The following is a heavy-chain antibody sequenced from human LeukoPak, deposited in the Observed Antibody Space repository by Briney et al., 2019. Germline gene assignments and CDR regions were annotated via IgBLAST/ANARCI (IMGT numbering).Heavy chain of an antibody. CDR3: AREWALSGTGSIGCPY. CDR2: INPSGGGT. Sequence: ASVKVSCKASGYTFIRYYMHWVRQAPGQGLEWTGTINPSGGGTSYAQKFQGRVTMTSDTSTTTVYMELSGLRSEDTAVYYCAREWALSGTGSIGCPYWGQGTLVTVSS. D-gene: IGHD3-10*01. V-gene: IGHV1-46*01. J-gene: IGHJ4*02. CDR1: GYTFIRYY.